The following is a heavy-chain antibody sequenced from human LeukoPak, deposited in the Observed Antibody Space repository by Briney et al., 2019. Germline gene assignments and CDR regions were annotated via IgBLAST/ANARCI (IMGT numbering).Heavy chain of an antibody. D-gene: IGHD3-22*01. V-gene: IGHV3-30*18. CDR1: GFTFSSYG. Sequence: GRSLRLSCAASGFTFSSYGMPWVRQAPGKGLEWVAVISYDGSNKYYADSVKGRFTISRDNSKNTLYLQMNSLRVEDTAVYYCAKDSTTRSYYHDSSGYYDYWGQGTLVTVSS. J-gene: IGHJ4*02. CDR3: AKDSTTRSYYHDSSGYYDY. CDR2: ISYDGSNK.